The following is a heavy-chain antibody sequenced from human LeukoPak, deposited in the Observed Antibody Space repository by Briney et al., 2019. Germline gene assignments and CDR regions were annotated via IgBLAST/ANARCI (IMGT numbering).Heavy chain of an antibody. V-gene: IGHV1-3*01. D-gene: IGHD1-26*01. CDR3: ARDSYSGSYFDY. J-gene: IGHJ4*02. Sequence: FQGRVTIARDTSASTAYMELSSLRSEDTAVYFCARDSYSGSYFDYWGQGTLVTVSS.